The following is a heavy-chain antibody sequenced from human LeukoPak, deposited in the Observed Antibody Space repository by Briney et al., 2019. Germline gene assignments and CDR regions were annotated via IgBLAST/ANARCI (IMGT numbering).Heavy chain of an antibody. Sequence: GGSLRLSCVASGITFSTYAMSWVRQAPGKGLEWVSVISSSGSSTYYADSVKGRFTISRDNLKNTLYLQMNSLRAEDTAVYYCARGARPFDPWGQGTLVTVSS. CDR2: ISSSGSST. D-gene: IGHD6-6*01. CDR1: GITFSTYA. V-gene: IGHV3-23*01. CDR3: ARGARPFDP. J-gene: IGHJ5*02.